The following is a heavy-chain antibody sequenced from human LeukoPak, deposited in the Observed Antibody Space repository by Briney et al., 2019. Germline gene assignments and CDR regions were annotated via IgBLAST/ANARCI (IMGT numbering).Heavy chain of an antibody. J-gene: IGHJ3*02. CDR2: IIPILGIA. D-gene: IGHD6-19*01. CDR1: GGTFSSYA. Sequence: VASVKVSCTASGGTFSSYAISWVRQAPGQGLEWMGRIIPILGIANYAQKFQGRVTITADKSTSTAYMELSSLRSEDTAIYYCARVQGLIDPFDIWGQGTLVTVSS. CDR3: ARVQGLIDPFDI. V-gene: IGHV1-69*04.